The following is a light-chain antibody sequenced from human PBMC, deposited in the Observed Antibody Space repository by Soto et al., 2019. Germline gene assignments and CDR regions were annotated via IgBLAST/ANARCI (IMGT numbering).Light chain of an antibody. CDR1: QSVSSS. CDR3: QQYNNWWT. V-gene: IGKV3-15*01. J-gene: IGKJ1*01. Sequence: EIVMTQSPATLSVSPGERATLSCRASQSVSSSLAWYQQKPGQAPRLLIYGASTRATGIPARFSGSGSGTEFTLTISILQSEDLAVYYGQQYNNWWTFGQGTKVDIK. CDR2: GAS.